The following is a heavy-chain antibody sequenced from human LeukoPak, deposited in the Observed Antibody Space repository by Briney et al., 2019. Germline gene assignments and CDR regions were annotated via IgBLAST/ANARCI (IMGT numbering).Heavy chain of an antibody. D-gene: IGHD3-9*01. CDR2: INPNTGGT. CDR3: ARDPYDILTGFLTASDS. Sequence: ASVEVSCKASGYTFTGYYMHWVRQAPGQGLEWMGWINPNTGGTNYAQKFQDRVTMTRDTSISTAYLDLSRLRSNDTAVYYCARDPYDILTGFLTASDSWGQGTLVIVSS. V-gene: IGHV1-2*02. J-gene: IGHJ4*02. CDR1: GYTFTGYY.